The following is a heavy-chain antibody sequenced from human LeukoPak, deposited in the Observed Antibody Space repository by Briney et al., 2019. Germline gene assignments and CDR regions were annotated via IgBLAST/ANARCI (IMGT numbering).Heavy chain of an antibody. Sequence: ASVKVSCKASGYTSTGYYTHWVRQAPGQGLEWMGWINPNSGGTNYAQKFQGRVTMTRDTSISTAYMELSRLRSDDTAVYYCARDMYYYDSSGYGKGAFDIWGQGTMVTVSS. CDR2: INPNSGGT. CDR1: GYTSTGYY. D-gene: IGHD3-22*01. V-gene: IGHV1-2*02. J-gene: IGHJ3*02. CDR3: ARDMYYYDSSGYGKGAFDI.